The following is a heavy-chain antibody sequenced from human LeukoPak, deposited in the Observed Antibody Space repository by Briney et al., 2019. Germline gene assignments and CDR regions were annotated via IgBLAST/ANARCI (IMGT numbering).Heavy chain of an antibody. Sequence: GASVKVSCKASGYTFTSYYMHWVRRAPGQGLEWMGIINPSGGSTSYAQKFQGRVTMTRDMSTSTVYMELSSPRPEDTAVYYCARDPPSGLSGIEFEEGDYWGQGTLVTVSS. CDR3: ARDPPSGLSGIEFEEGDY. V-gene: IGHV1-46*01. J-gene: IGHJ4*02. CDR1: GYTFTSYY. D-gene: IGHD1-14*01. CDR2: INPSGGST.